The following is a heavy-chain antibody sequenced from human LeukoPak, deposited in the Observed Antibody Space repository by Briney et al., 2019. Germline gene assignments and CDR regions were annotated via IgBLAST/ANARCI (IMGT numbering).Heavy chain of an antibody. V-gene: IGHV3-30-3*01. Sequence: PGGSLRLSCAASGFTFSSYAMHWVRQAPGKGLEWVSVISYDGSNKYYADSVKGRFTISRDNSKNTLYLQMNSLRAEDTAVYYCARDWQQLVFEYWGQGTLVTVSS. CDR3: ARDWQQLVFEY. J-gene: IGHJ4*02. CDR2: ISYDGSNK. D-gene: IGHD6-13*01. CDR1: GFTFSSYA.